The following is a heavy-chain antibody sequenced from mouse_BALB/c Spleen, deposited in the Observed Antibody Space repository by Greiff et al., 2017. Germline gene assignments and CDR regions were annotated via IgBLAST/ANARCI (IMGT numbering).Heavy chain of an antibody. CDR2: IYPSDSYT. Sequence: VQLQQSGAELVRPGSSVKISCKASGYTFTSYWINWVKQRPGQGLEWIGNIYPSDSYTNYNQKFKDKTTLTADKSSSTAYMQLSSLTSEDSAVYYCARGAMDYWGQGTSVTVSS. J-gene: IGHJ4*01. V-gene: IGHV1S126*01. CDR3: ARGAMDY. CDR1: GYTFTSYW.